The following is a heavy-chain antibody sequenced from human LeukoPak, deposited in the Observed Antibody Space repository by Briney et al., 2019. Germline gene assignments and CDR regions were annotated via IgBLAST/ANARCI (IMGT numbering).Heavy chain of an antibody. D-gene: IGHD3-3*01. J-gene: IGHJ4*02. CDR1: GGSISSGSYY. V-gene: IGHV4-61*02. CDR2: IYTSGST. CDR3: ARGRFLEWL. Sequence: PSETLSLTCTVSGGSISSGSYYWSWNRQPAGKGLEWIGRIYTSGSTNYNPSLKSRVTISVDTSKNQFSLKLSSVTAADTAVYYCARGRFLEWLWGQGTLVTVSS.